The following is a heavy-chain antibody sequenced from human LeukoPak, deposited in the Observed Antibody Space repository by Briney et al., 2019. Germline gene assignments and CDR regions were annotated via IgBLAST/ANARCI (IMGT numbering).Heavy chain of an antibody. CDR3: ARVEYNWNDVASLDY. D-gene: IGHD1-20*01. J-gene: IGHJ4*02. CDR2: IYTSGST. CDR1: GGSISSYY. Sequence: SETLSLTCTVSGGSISSYYWSWIRQPAGKGLEWIGRIYTSGSTNYNPSLKSRVTISVDTSKNQFSLKLNSVTAADTAVYYCARVEYNWNDVASLDYWGQGTLVTVSS. V-gene: IGHV4-4*07.